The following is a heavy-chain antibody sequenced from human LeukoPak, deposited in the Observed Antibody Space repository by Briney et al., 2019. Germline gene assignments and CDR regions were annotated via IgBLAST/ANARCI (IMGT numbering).Heavy chain of an antibody. CDR3: ARDISRYCSGGSCYSDWFDP. Sequence: PSETLSLTCTVSGGSINNSNFYWGWIRQPPGKGLEWIGNVYYSGSTNYNPSLKSRVTISVDTSKNQFSLKLSSVTAADTAVYYCARDISRYCSGGSCYSDWFDPRGQGTLVTVSS. D-gene: IGHD2-15*01. CDR1: GGSINNSNFY. CDR2: VYYSGST. V-gene: IGHV4-39*07. J-gene: IGHJ5*02.